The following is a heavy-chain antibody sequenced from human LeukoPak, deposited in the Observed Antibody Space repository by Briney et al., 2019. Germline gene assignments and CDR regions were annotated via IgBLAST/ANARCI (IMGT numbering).Heavy chain of an antibody. Sequence: GGSLRLSCTTSGFTFGDYSMSWVRQAPRKGLEWVGFIRNKAYGGTAEYAASVKGRFTISRDDSTSIAYLQMNSLKTEDTAVYYCSRGRRFLEWFLLDFWGQGTLVTVSS. CDR2: IRNKAYGGTA. V-gene: IGHV3-49*04. D-gene: IGHD3-3*01. CDR1: GFTFGDYS. J-gene: IGHJ4*02. CDR3: SRGRRFLEWFLLDF.